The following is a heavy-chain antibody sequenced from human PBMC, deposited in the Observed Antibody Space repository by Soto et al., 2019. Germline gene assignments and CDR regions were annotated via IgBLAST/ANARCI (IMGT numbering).Heavy chain of an antibody. CDR1: GGSISSSNW. Sequence: QVQLQESGPGLVKPSGTLSLTCAVSGGSISSSNWWSWVRQPPGKGLEWIGEIYHSGSTKYNPSLKSRVTISIDKSKNQFSLKLSSVTAADTAEYYCARFVVVPAAILDWFDPWGQGTLVTVSS. D-gene: IGHD2-2*02. V-gene: IGHV4-4*02. CDR2: IYHSGST. CDR3: ARFVVVPAAILDWFDP. J-gene: IGHJ5*02.